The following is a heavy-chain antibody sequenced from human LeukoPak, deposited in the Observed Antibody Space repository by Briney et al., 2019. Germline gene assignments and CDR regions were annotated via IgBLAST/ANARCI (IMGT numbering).Heavy chain of an antibody. CDR3: ARRSEFGVLYYLDV. CDR2: ISGSSGTI. V-gene: IGHV3-48*04. Sequence: PGGSLRLSCAASGFTFNSYSMNWVRQAPGKGLEWVSYISGSSGTIYYADSVKGRFTISRHNAKNSLSLQMNSLRAEDTAVYYCARRSEFGVLYYLDVWGEGATVTVSS. CDR1: GFTFNSYS. D-gene: IGHD3-16*01. J-gene: IGHJ6*03.